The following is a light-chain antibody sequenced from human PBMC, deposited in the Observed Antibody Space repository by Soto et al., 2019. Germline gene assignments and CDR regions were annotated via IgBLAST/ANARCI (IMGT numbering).Light chain of an antibody. V-gene: IGKV3-15*01. J-gene: IGKJ5*01. CDR3: QQYNNWPIT. CDR1: QSISSN. Sequence: EIVMTQSPATLSVSPGERATLSCRASQSISSNLAWYQQKPGQAPRLLIYGASTRATDIPARFSGSGSETEFTLTISSLQSEDFAVYYCQQYNNWPITFGQGTRLEI. CDR2: GAS.